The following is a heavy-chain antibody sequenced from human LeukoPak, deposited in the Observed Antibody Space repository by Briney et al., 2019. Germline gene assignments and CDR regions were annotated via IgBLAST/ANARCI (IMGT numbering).Heavy chain of an antibody. CDR1: GFTFSSYS. CDR3: AELGITMIGGV. J-gene: IGHJ6*04. Sequence: GGSLRLSCAASGFTFSSYSMNWVRQAPGKGLEWVSSISSSSRYIYYADSVKGRFTISRDNAKNSLYLQMNSLRAEDTAVYYCAELGITMIGGVWGKGTTVTISS. V-gene: IGHV3-21*01. D-gene: IGHD3-10*02. CDR2: ISSSSRYI.